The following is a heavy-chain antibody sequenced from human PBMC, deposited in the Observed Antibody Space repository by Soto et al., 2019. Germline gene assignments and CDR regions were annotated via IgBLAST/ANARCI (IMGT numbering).Heavy chain of an antibody. D-gene: IGHD5-18*01. CDR3: ARGIQLWQETYYSYGMDV. Sequence: QVQLVQSGAEVKKPGSSVKVSCKASGGTFSSYAISWVRQAPGQGLEWMGGIIPIFGTANYAQKFQGRVTITADESTSTAYMELSSLRSEDTAVYYCARGIQLWQETYYSYGMDVWGQGTTVTVAS. J-gene: IGHJ6*02. CDR2: IIPIFGTA. V-gene: IGHV1-69*01. CDR1: GGTFSSYA.